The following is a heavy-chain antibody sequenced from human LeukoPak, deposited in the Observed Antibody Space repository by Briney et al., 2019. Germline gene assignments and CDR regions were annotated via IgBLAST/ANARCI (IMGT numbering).Heavy chain of an antibody. J-gene: IGHJ4*02. Sequence: GGSLRLSCAASGFTFSSYWMHWVRQAPGKGLVWVSRINSDGSSTSYADSVKGRFTISRDNAKNTLYLQMNSLRAEDTAVYYCARVAGSYAAPDYWGQGTPVTVSS. CDR1: GFTFSSYW. CDR2: INSDGSST. CDR3: ARVAGSYAAPDY. D-gene: IGHD3-16*01. V-gene: IGHV3-74*01.